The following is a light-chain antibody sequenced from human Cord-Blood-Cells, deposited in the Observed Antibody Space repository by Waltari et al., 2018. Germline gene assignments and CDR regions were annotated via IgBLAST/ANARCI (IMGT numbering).Light chain of an antibody. CDR1: SSNIWAGYD. V-gene: IGLV1-40*01. J-gene: IGLJ1*01. CDR2: GNS. Sequence: QSVLTQPPSVSGAPGQRVTISCTGSSSNIWAGYDVHWYQQLPGTAPNLLIYGNSNRPSGVPDLFSGSNSGPSTALAITGLQADDAADYYCQSYDSSLSGSVFGTGTKVTVL. CDR3: QSYDSSLSGSV.